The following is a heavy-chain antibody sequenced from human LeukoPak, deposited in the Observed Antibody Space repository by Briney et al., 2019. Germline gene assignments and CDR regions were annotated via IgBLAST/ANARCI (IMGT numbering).Heavy chain of an antibody. CDR2: ISSSSSYI. V-gene: IGHV3-21*01. D-gene: IGHD3-10*01. CDR1: GFTFSSYG. J-gene: IGHJ4*02. CDR3: ARDSSGWFGELLYQRPYYFDY. Sequence: GGSLRLSCAASGFTFSSYGMNWVRQAPGKGLEWVSSISSSSSYIYYADSVKGRFTISRDNAKNSLYLQMNSLRAEDTAVYYCARDSSGWFGELLYQRPYYFDYWGQGTLVTVSS.